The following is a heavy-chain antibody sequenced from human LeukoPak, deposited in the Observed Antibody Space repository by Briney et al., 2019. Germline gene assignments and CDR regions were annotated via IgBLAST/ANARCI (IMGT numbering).Heavy chain of an antibody. J-gene: IGHJ6*04. CDR1: GFIFSNYW. V-gene: IGHV3-7*01. CDR2: IKQDGSET. Sequence: GGSLRLSCATSGFIFSNYWMSWVRQAPGKGLEWVANIKQDGSETYYVDSVKGRFTISRDDAKNSLYLQMNSLRAEDTAVYFCAKSTRAVMATMDVWGKGTTVTVSS. D-gene: IGHD5-12*01. CDR3: AKSTRAVMATMDV.